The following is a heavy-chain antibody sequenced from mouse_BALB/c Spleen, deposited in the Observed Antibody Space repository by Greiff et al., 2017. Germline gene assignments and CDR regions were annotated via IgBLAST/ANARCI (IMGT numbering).Heavy chain of an antibody. CDR1: GYTFSSYA. J-gene: IGHJ1*01. CDR3: ARGADYDWYFDV. CDR2: ISSGGSYT. D-gene: IGHD2-4*01. Sequence: EVKLQESGGGLVKPGGSLKLSCAASGYTFSSYAMSWVRQTPEKRLEWVATISSGGSYTYYPDSVKGRFTISRDNAKNTLYLQMSSLRSEDTAMYYCARGADYDWYFDVWGAGTTVTVSS. V-gene: IGHV5-9-3*01.